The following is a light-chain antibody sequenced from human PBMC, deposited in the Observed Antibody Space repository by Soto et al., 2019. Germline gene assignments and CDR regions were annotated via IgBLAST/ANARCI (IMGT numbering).Light chain of an antibody. V-gene: IGKV3-20*01. J-gene: IGKJ5*01. Sequence: EVVLTQSPGTLSLSPGERATLSCRASQRVSSSYLAWYQQKPAQAPRLLIYGPSSRATGIPDRFSGSGSGTDFTLTITRLQPEDSAVYFCQEYTGAPTTFGQGAR. CDR1: QRVSSSY. CDR3: QEYTGAPTT. CDR2: GPS.